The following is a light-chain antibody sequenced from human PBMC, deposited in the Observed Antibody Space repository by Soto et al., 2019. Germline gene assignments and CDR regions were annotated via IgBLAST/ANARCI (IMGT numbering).Light chain of an antibody. CDR2: WAY. CDR3: QQYYSTPTST. Sequence: DIVMTQSPDSLAMSLGERATINCKSSQIVLYSLNKRNYLSWYQQTPGQPPKLLIYWAYTRDSGVPDRFSGSGSGTEFPLTISSLQAEDAAVYYCQQYYSTPTSTFGKWTRFEI. V-gene: IGKV4-1*01. CDR1: QIVLYSLNKRNY. J-gene: IGKJ5*01.